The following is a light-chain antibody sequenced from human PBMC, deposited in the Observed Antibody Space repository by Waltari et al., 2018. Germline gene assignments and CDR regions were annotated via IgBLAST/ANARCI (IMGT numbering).Light chain of an antibody. CDR1: QSISNC. V-gene: IGKV1-39*01. CDR2: AAS. CDR3: QQSYNTPPVT. J-gene: IGKJ1*01. Sequence: DILMTQSPSSLSASVGDRVTITCRGSQSISNCLNWYQQKPGKAPNLLIYAASSLETGVPSRFSGSGSGTDFTLTISSLQPDDFGTYYCQQSYNTPPVTFGPGTKVDIK.